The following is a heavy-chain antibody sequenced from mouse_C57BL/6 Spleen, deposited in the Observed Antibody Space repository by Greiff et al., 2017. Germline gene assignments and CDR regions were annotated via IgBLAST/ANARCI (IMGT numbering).Heavy chain of an antibody. CDR2: ISSGSSTI. CDR1: GFTFSDYG. V-gene: IGHV5-17*01. Sequence: EVHLVESGGGLVKPGGSLKLSCAASGFTFSDYGMHWVRQAPEKGLEWVAYISSGSSTIYYADTVKGRFTISRDNAKNTLFLQMTSLRSEDTAMYYCARNNYYGSRGYFDYWGQGTTLTVSS. J-gene: IGHJ2*01. CDR3: ARNNYYGSRGYFDY. D-gene: IGHD1-1*01.